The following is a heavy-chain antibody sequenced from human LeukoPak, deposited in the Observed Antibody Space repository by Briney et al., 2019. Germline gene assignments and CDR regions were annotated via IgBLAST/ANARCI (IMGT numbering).Heavy chain of an antibody. V-gene: IGHV1-69*05. J-gene: IGHJ4*02. Sequence: SVKVSCKASGGTFSSYAISWVRQAPGQGLEWMGGIIPIFGTANYAQKLQGRVTMTTDTSTSTAYMELRSLRSDDTAVYYCARLTFGGVIVKDSDYWGQGTLVTVSS. CDR1: GGTFSSYA. CDR3: ARLTFGGVIVKDSDY. CDR2: IIPIFGTA. D-gene: IGHD3-16*02.